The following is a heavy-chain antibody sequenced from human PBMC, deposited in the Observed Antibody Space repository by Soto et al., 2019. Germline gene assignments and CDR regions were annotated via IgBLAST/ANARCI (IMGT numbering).Heavy chain of an antibody. Sequence: GASVKVSCKASGYTFTSYAMHWVRQAPGQRLEWMRWINASNGNTKYSQKFQGRVTITRDTSASTAYMELSSLRSEDTAVYYCARQRITIFGVTPDAFDIWGQGTMVTVSS. CDR2: INASNGNT. CDR3: ARQRITIFGVTPDAFDI. D-gene: IGHD3-3*01. J-gene: IGHJ3*02. V-gene: IGHV1-3*01. CDR1: GYTFTSYA.